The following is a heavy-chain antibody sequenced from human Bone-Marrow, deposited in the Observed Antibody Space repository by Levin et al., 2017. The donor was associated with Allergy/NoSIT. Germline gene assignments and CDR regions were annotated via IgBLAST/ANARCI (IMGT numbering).Heavy chain of an antibody. Sequence: SGGSLRLSCAASGFTFTSYSMNWVRQAPGKGLEWVSTISSSGNYMYYADSVKGRFTISRDNAKTSLYLQMDSLRAEDTAVYYCARDRSASYYPIDYWGQGTLVTVSS. CDR2: ISSSGNYM. D-gene: IGHD3-10*01. V-gene: IGHV3-21*01. CDR3: ARDRSASYYPIDY. J-gene: IGHJ4*02. CDR1: GFTFTSYS.